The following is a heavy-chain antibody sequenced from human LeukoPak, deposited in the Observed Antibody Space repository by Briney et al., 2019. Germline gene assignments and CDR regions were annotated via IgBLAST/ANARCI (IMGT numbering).Heavy chain of an antibody. CDR2: IYYSGIT. CDR3: ARGDSYGPYYYYGMDV. V-gene: IGHV4-31*03. CDR1: GGSISSGGYY. Sequence: SQTLSLTCPVSGGSISSGGYYWSWIRQHPGKGLEWIGYIYYSGITYYNPSLKSRLTISVDTSKNQFSLKLSSVTAADTAVYYCARGDSYGPYYYYGMDVWAKGPRSPSPQ. J-gene: IGHJ6*04. D-gene: IGHD5-18*01.